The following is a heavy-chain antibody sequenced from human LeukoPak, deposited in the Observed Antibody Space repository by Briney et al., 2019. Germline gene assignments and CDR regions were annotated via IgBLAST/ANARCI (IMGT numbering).Heavy chain of an antibody. CDR1: GYTFTGYY. J-gene: IGHJ5*02. Sequence: ASVKVSCKASGYTFTGYYMHWVRQAPGQGLEWMGWINPNSGGTNYAQKFQGRVTMTRDTSISTAYMELSRLRSDDTAVYYCARVDIVVVPAPRFDPWGQGTLVTVSS. V-gene: IGHV1-2*02. CDR2: INPNSGGT. D-gene: IGHD2-2*01. CDR3: ARVDIVVVPAPRFDP.